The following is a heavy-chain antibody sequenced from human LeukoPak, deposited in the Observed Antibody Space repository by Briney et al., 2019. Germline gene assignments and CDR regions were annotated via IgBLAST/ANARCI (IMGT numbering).Heavy chain of an antibody. Sequence: SETLSLTCAVYGGSFSGYYWSWIRQPPGKGLEWIGEINHSGSTNYNPSLKSRVTISVDTSKNQFSLKLSSVTAADTAVYYCARRRYYDILTGYSLRMGYYYYYMDVWGKGTTVTISS. CDR3: ARRRYYDILTGYSLRMGYYYYYMDV. CDR2: INHSGST. CDR1: GGSFSGYY. D-gene: IGHD3-9*01. V-gene: IGHV4-34*01. J-gene: IGHJ6*03.